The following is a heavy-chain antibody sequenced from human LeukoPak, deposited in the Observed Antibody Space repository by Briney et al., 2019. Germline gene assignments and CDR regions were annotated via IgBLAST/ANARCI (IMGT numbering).Heavy chain of an antibody. CDR2: INHSGST. CDR1: GGSFSGYY. D-gene: IGHD2-15*01. Sequence: SETLSLTCAVYGGSFSGYYWSWIRQPPGKGLERIWEINHSGSTNYNPSLKSRVTISVDTSKNQFSLKLSSVTAADTAVYYCARGCSGGSCREFDYWGQGTLVTVSS. CDR3: ARGCSGGSCREFDY. V-gene: IGHV4-34*01. J-gene: IGHJ4*02.